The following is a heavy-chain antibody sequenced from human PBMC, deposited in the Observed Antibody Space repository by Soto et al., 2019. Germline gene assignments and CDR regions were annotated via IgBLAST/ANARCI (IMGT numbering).Heavy chain of an antibody. Sequence: PXXTLSLPCTVSGGSISSYYWRWILQPPGKGLEWIGLINYSGTTNYTPSLKSRFTIPVDTSKNHFSLKLSSGTAADTALFYCASGTFCIVGTCYPRIFNYGGQGALVTVSS. CDR2: INYSGTT. CDR1: GGSISSYY. D-gene: IGHD2-15*01. J-gene: IGHJ4*02. V-gene: IGHV4-59*08. CDR3: ASGTFCIVGTCYPRIFNY.